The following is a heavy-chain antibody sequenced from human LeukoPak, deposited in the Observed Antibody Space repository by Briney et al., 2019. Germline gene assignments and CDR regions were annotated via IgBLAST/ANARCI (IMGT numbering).Heavy chain of an antibody. CDR3: ASTSSWGYYYYYMDV. D-gene: IGHD6-13*01. V-gene: IGHV1-2*02. Sequence: ASVKVSCKASGYTFTSYYMHWVRQAPGQGLEWMGWINPNSGGTNYAQKFQGRVTMTRDTSISTAYMELSRLRSDDTAVYYCASTSSWGYYYYYMDVWGKGTTVTVSS. CDR2: INPNSGGT. CDR1: GYTFTSYY. J-gene: IGHJ6*03.